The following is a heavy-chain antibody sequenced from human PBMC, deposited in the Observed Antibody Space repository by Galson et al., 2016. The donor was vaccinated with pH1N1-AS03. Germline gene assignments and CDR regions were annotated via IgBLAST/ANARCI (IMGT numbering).Heavy chain of an antibody. Sequence: QSGAEVKKPGESLKISCKTSGYIFTSYWVAWVRHMPGKGLEWMGIIYPGDSDTRYSPSFQGQVTISADRSINPAYLQWSRLMASDTAIYYCARQVRDGYNDYFDYWGQGILVTVSS. J-gene: IGHJ4*02. CDR3: ARQVRDGYNDYFDY. V-gene: IGHV5-51*01. D-gene: IGHD5-24*01. CDR2: IYPGDSDT. CDR1: GYIFTSYW.